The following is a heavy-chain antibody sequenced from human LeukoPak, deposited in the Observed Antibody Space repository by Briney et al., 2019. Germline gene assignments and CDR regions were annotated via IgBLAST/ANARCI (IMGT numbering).Heavy chain of an antibody. J-gene: IGHJ4*02. D-gene: IGHD2-15*01. V-gene: IGHV3-30*01. CDR1: GFTFSSYA. CDR2: ISSDGSNK. Sequence: GRSLRLSCAASGFTFSSYAMHWVRQAPGKGLECVAVISSDGSNKYYADSVKGRFTISRANSKNTLYLQMNSLRAEDTAVYYCARADVVVVAEYYFDYWGQGTLVTVSS. CDR3: ARADVVVVAEYYFDY.